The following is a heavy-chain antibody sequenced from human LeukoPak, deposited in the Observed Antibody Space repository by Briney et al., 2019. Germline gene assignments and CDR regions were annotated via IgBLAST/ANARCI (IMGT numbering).Heavy chain of an antibody. Sequence: PGGSLRLSCAASGFTFSSYSMNWVRQAPGKGLEWVSSISSSSSYIYYADSVKGRFTISRDNAKNSLYLQMNSLRAEDTAVYYCARDDPSYLLEFEERRGQGTLVTVSS. CDR1: GFTFSSYS. CDR2: ISSSSSYI. D-gene: IGHD3-3*01. CDR3: ARDDPSYLLEFEER. V-gene: IGHV3-21*01. J-gene: IGHJ1*01.